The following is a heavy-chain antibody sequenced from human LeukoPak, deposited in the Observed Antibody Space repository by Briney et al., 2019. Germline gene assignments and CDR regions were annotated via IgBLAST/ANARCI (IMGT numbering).Heavy chain of an antibody. V-gene: IGHV3-48*02. CDR3: ARDTTTMVQGVIIIGDFDY. J-gene: IGHJ4*02. CDR1: GFTFSSYS. Sequence: GGSLRLSCAASGFTFSSYSMNWVRQAPGKGLEWVSYISSSSSTIYYADSVKGRFTISRDNAKNSLYLQMNSLRDEDTAVYYCARDTTTMVQGVIIIGDFDYWGQGTLVTVSS. CDR2: ISSSSSTI. D-gene: IGHD3-10*01.